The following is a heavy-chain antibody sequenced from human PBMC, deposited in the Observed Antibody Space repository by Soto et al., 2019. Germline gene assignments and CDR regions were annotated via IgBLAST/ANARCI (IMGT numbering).Heavy chain of an antibody. J-gene: IGHJ6*03. Sequence: GGSLRLSCAASGFTFSSYAMSWVRQAPGKGLEWVSAISGSGGSTYYADSVKGRFTISRDNSKNTLYLQMSSLRAEDTAVYYCAKDYPAASYYYYYYYMDVWGKGTTVTVSS. V-gene: IGHV3-23*01. CDR2: ISGSGGST. CDR3: AKDYPAASYYYYYYYMDV. CDR1: GFTFSSYA. D-gene: IGHD2-2*01.